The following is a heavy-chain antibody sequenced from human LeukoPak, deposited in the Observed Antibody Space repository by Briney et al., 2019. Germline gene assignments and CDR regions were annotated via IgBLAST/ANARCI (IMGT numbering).Heavy chain of an antibody. V-gene: IGHV3-23*01. D-gene: IGHD3-3*01. CDR1: GFTFRTQP. CDR3: AKAGRAPTDFWSDYYTYYYALDV. J-gene: IGHJ6*02. Sequence: PGGSLRLSCAASGFTFRTQPMTWVRQAPWKGPEWVSAISGSGDSTFYADSVKGRFTISRDNSKDTLLLQMHSLRAEDTAVYYCAKAGRAPTDFWSDYYTYYYALDVWGQGTTVTVSS. CDR2: ISGSGDST.